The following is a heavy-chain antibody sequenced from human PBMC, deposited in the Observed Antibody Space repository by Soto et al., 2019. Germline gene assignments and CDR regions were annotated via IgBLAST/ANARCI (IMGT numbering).Heavy chain of an antibody. CDR1: GGSFNNYA. V-gene: IGHV1-69*13. D-gene: IGHD1-26*01. CDR3: ATRSSGSFHFDY. Sequence: ASVKVSCKASGGSFNNYAISWVRQAPGQGLEWMGGIIPVFGTPNYAQKFQGRLTIIAGEYTTTAYMELSSLRSEDTALYYCATRSSGSFHFDYWGQGTLVTVSS. J-gene: IGHJ4*02. CDR2: IIPVFGTP.